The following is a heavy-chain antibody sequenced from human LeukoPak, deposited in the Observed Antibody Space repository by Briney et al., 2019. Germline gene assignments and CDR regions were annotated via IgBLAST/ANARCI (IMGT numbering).Heavy chain of an antibody. J-gene: IGHJ4*02. CDR3: TTGYATPSYDCY. Sequence: PGGSLRLSCAASGFTFGDAWMHWVRQAPGKGLEWITLIRRNIDGATTAYAAPVQGTFTISKDDSQNTLSLEMHSLKTEDTGIYFCTTGYATPSYDCYWGQGALVTVSS. CDR2: IRRNIDGATT. V-gene: IGHV3-15*01. D-gene: IGHD3-16*01. CDR1: GFTFGDAW.